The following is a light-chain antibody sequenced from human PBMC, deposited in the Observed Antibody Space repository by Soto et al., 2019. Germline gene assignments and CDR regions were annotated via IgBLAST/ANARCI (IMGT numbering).Light chain of an antibody. CDR3: QQYNSYSIFT. CDR2: KAS. CDR1: QSISSW. V-gene: IGKV1-5*03. Sequence: DIQMTQSPSTLSASVGDRVTITCRASQSISSWLAWYQQKPGKAPKLQIYKASSLESGVPSRFSGSGSGTEFTLTISSLQPDDFATYYCQQYNSYSIFTFGPGTKVDIK. J-gene: IGKJ3*01.